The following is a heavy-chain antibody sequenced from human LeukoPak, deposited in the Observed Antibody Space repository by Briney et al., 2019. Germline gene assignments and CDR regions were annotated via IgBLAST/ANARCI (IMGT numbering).Heavy chain of an antibody. Sequence: GGSLRLSCAASGFTFTTFPMIWIRQAPGKGLEWVSAISGSGDTTYYADSVRGRFTISRDNSRNTLYLQMNSLRAEDTAFYYCAQDRGYWGQGTLVTVSS. D-gene: IGHD5-24*01. CDR2: ISGSGDTT. J-gene: IGHJ4*02. CDR1: GFTFTTFP. CDR3: AQDRGY. V-gene: IGHV3-23*01.